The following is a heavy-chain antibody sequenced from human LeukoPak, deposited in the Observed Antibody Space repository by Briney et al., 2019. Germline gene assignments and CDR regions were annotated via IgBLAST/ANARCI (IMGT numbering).Heavy chain of an antibody. J-gene: IGHJ4*02. CDR2: ISGSGAST. Sequence: SGGSLRLSCLTSGFTLSTNAMSWVRQAPGKGLERISGISGSGASTYYADSVKGRFTTSRDDSRNTLYLQMNSLRGDDTAVYYCAKDVGKWESLHFFDYWGQGTLVTVSS. V-gene: IGHV3-23*01. D-gene: IGHD1-26*01. CDR3: AKDVGKWESLHFFDY. CDR1: GFTLSTNA.